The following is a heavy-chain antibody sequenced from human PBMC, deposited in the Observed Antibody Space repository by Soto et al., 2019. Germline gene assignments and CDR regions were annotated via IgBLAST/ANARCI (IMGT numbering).Heavy chain of an antibody. J-gene: IGHJ4*02. CDR3: AKDTYYYDSSGYYVFED. D-gene: IGHD3-22*01. CDR1: GFTFSSYG. Sequence: ESGGGVVQPGRSLRLSCADSGFTFSSYGMHWVRQAPGKGLEWVAGISYDGSNKYYVDSVKGRFTISRDNSKNTLYLQMNSLRAEDTAVYYCAKDTYYYDSSGYYVFEDWGQGNLVTVSS. CDR2: ISYDGSNK. V-gene: IGHV3-30*18.